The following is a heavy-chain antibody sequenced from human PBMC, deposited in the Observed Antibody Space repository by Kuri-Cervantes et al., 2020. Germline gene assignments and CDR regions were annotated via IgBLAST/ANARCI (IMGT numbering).Heavy chain of an antibody. D-gene: IGHD6-19*01. CDR2: ISYDVSNK. CDR1: GFTFSSYA. V-gene: IGHV3-30-3*01. CDR3: ARDLFGYSRGYGMDV. Sequence: GGSLRLSCAASGFTFSSYAMHWVRQAPGKGLEWVAVISYDVSNKYYADSVKGRFTISRDNSKNTLYLQMNSLRAEDTAVYYCARDLFGYSRGYGMDVWGQGTTVTVSS. J-gene: IGHJ6*02.